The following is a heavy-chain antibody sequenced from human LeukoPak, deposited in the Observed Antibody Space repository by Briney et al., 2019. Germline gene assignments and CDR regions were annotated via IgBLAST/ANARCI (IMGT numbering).Heavy chain of an antibody. CDR1: GYTFTDYY. J-gene: IGHJ3*02. CDR3: ARDRRRITMVVDI. CDR2: INPNSGGT. Sequence: ASVKVSCQASGYTFTDYYMHWVRQAPGQGLEWMGWINPNSGGTYYAQKFQGRVTMTWDRSTTSTYMVLSSLRSDDTAMYFCARDRRRITMVVDIWGQGTMVTVSS. D-gene: IGHD3-22*01. V-gene: IGHV1-2*02.